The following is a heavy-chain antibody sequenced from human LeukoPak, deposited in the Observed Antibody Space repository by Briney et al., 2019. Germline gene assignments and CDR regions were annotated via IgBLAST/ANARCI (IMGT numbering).Heavy chain of an antibody. CDR3: ARIARHCTSPSCWPAP. V-gene: IGHV3-11*04. J-gene: IGHJ5*02. CDR1: GFTFSDYY. D-gene: IGHD2-2*01. CDR2: ISSSGSTI. Sequence: GGSLRLSCAASGFTFSDYYMSWIRQAPGKGLEWFSYISSSGSTIYYADSVKGRFAISRDKAKNSLYLQMNSLRAEDTAVYYFARIARHCTSPSCWPAPWGQGPLVTVSS.